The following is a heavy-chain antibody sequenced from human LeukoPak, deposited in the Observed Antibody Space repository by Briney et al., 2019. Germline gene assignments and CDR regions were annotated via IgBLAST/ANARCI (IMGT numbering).Heavy chain of an antibody. Sequence: PGGSLRLSCAASGFTFSNYEMNWVRQAPGKGLEWVSYISRSSGSSIYYADSVKGRFTISRDNSKNSLYLQMNSLRTEDTALYYCAKDYCSGGSCELLSDWGQGTLVTVSS. J-gene: IGHJ4*02. D-gene: IGHD2-15*01. CDR3: AKDYCSGGSCELLSD. CDR2: ISRSSGSSI. V-gene: IGHV3-48*03. CDR1: GFTFSNYE.